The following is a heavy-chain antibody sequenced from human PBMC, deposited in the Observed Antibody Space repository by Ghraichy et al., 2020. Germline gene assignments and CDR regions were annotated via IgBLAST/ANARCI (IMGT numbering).Heavy chain of an antibody. CDR3: TPYSGSSSGN. D-gene: IGHD1-26*01. CDR1: GLTFTTAW. V-gene: IGHV3-15*05. Sequence: GGSLRLSCAASGLTFTTAWMSWIRQAPGKGLEWVGRIRNNIDGGTADYAAPVKGRFTISRDDSKNTVYLQMNSLKTEDTAMYYCTPYSGSSSGNWGQGALVTVSS. CDR2: IRNNIDGGTA. J-gene: IGHJ4*02.